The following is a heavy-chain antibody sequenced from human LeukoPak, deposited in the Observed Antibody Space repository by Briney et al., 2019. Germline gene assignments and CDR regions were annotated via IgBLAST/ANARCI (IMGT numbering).Heavy chain of an antibody. CDR1: GDSISSGDYY. CDR3: ARDYSLTAVAGLRHNWFDP. D-gene: IGHD6-19*01. Sequence: PSETLSLTCTVSGDSISSGDYYWSWIRQPAGKGLEWIGRISSSGSTNYNPSLKGRVTISVDTSKNQFSLKLSSVTAADTAVYYCARDYSLTAVAGLRHNWFDPWGQGTLVTVSS. V-gene: IGHV4-61*02. CDR2: ISSSGST. J-gene: IGHJ5*02.